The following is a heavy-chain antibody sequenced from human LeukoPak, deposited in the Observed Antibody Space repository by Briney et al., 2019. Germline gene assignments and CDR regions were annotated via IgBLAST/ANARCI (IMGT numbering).Heavy chain of an antibody. D-gene: IGHD3-22*01. V-gene: IGHV4-59*08. J-gene: IGHJ3*02. CDR2: IYYSGST. CDR1: GDSINDYY. Sequence: SETLSLTCTVSGDSINDYYWSWIRQPPGKRLEWIGWIYYSGSTMYSPSLESRVTISLDTSRTQFSLDLNSVTAADTAVYYCARHAGFGSGYYHDAFDIWGQGSMVIVSS. CDR3: ARHAGFGSGYYHDAFDI.